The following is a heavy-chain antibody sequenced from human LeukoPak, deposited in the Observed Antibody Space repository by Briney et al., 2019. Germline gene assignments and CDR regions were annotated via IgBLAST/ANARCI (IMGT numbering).Heavy chain of an antibody. CDR1: GFTFSSYW. CDR3: ARGYYYDSSGYYYNPYPDY. Sequence: GGSLRLSFAASGFTFSSYWMHWVRQAPGKGLVWVSRINTDGSSTSYADSVKGRFTISRDNAKNTLYLQMNSLRAEDTAVYYCARGYYYDSSGYYYNPYPDYWGQGTLVTVSS. CDR2: INTDGSST. V-gene: IGHV3-74*01. D-gene: IGHD3-22*01. J-gene: IGHJ4*02.